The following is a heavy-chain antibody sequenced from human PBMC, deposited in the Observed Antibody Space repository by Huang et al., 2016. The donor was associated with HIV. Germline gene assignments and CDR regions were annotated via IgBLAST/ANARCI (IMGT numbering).Heavy chain of an antibody. J-gene: IGHJ3*02. CDR3: ARHFSYYDSSGYTPWDAFDI. D-gene: IGHD3-22*01. Sequence: QLQLQGSGPGLVKPSETLSLTCTVSGGSITSRSYYWGWIRQPPGKGLEWVVSIYYSGSTDYNHALKGRVTVSVDTSKNQFSLKRSAVTAADTAVYYWARHFSYYDSSGYTPWDAFDIWGQGTMVIASS. V-gene: IGHV4-39*01. CDR1: GGSITSRSYY. CDR2: IYYSGST.